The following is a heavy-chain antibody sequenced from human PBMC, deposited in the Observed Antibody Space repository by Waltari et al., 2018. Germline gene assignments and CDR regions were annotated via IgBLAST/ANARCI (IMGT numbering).Heavy chain of an antibody. Sequence: EVQLVESGGGSVQPGGSLRLSCAASGMTFSNYWMNWVRQAPGKGLEWVANIKQDGSEKNDVDSVEGRFSISRDNAQNSLYVQMNSLRAEDTAIYYCVTGLTTVTAKDYFDHWGQGALVTVSS. J-gene: IGHJ4*02. CDR1: GMTFSNYW. V-gene: IGHV3-7*01. CDR2: IKQDGSEK. D-gene: IGHD4-17*01. CDR3: VTGLTTVTAKDYFDH.